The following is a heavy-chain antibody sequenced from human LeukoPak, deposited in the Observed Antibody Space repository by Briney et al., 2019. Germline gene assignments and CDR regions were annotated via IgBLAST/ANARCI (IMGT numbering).Heavy chain of an antibody. CDR1: GASISTYH. Sequence: SETLSLTCTVSGASISTYHWSWIRQPPGKELEWIGFIFHSGSPNYNPSLKSRVTISVDTSNNQLSLKLTSVTAADTAVYFCARLYFASGTYSYIWFDPWGQGTLVTVPS. CDR2: IFHSGSP. V-gene: IGHV4-59*01. CDR3: ARLYFASGTYSYIWFDP. D-gene: IGHD3-10*01. J-gene: IGHJ5*02.